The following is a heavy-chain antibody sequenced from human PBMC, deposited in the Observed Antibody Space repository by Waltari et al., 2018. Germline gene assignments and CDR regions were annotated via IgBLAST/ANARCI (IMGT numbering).Heavy chain of an antibody. CDR3: ARENAGPNGDYEGYFDY. D-gene: IGHD4-17*01. J-gene: IGHJ4*02. V-gene: IGHV4-4*07. CDR1: GGSISSYY. Sequence: QVQLQESGPGLVKPSETLSLTCTVSGGSISSYYWLWSRQPAGKGLEWIGRIYTSGSTNYNPSLKSRVTMSVDTSKNQFSLKLSSVTAADTAVYYCARENAGPNGDYEGYFDYWGQGTLVTVSS. CDR2: IYTSGST.